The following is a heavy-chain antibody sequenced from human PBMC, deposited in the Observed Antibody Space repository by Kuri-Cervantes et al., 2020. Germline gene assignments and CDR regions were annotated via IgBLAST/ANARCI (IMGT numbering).Heavy chain of an antibody. V-gene: IGHV3-21*01. J-gene: IGHJ3*02. Sequence: GESLKISCAASGFTFSSYSMNWVRQAPGKGLEWVSFISSSSSYKYYADSVKGRFTISRDNVNNSLYLQMNSLRVENTAVYYCAREAGKLRFLEWPWGDAFDIWGQGTMVTVSS. D-gene: IGHD3-3*01. CDR2: ISSSSSYK. CDR3: AREAGKLRFLEWPWGDAFDI. CDR1: GFTFSSYS.